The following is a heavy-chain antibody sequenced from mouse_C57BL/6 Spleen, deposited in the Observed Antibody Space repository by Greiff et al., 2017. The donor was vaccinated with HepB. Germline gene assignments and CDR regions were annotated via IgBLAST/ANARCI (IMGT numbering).Heavy chain of an antibody. J-gene: IGHJ1*03. CDR3: ARPKTYYGSSYWYFDV. CDR1: GFTFSDYY. CDR2: ISNGGGST. V-gene: IGHV5-12*01. Sequence: EVQRVESGGGLVQPGGSLKLSCAASGFTFSDYYMYWVRQTPEKRLEWVAYISNGGGSTYYPDTVKGRFTISRDNAKNTLYLQMSRLKSEDTAMYYCARPKTYYGSSYWYFDVWGTGTTVTVSS. D-gene: IGHD1-1*01.